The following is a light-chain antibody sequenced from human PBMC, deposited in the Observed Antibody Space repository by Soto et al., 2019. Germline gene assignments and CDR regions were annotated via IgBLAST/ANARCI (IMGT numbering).Light chain of an antibody. Sequence: DIQMTQSPSSLSASVGDRVTITCRASQGIKNYLAWYQQKPGKVPKLLIYAASTLESGVPSRFSGGGSGTDFILTINSLQPEDFATYYCQHYKTASFAFGPGTKVDIK. J-gene: IGKJ3*01. CDR3: QHYKTASFA. V-gene: IGKV1-27*01. CDR1: QGIKNY. CDR2: AAS.